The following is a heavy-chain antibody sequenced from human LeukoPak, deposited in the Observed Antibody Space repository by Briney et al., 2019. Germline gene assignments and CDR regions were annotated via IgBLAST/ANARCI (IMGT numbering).Heavy chain of an antibody. CDR3: ARAEVVNDYSSWGSWGSPGGYYFDY. CDR1: GFTVSSNY. V-gene: IGHV3-53*01. J-gene: IGHJ4*02. Sequence: PGGSLRLSCAASGFTVSSNYMSWVRQAPGKGLECVSVIYSGGSTYYADSVKGRFTISRDNSKNTLYLQMNSLRAEDTAVYYCARAEVVNDYSSWGSWGSPGGYYFDYWGQGTLVTVSS. CDR2: IYSGGST. D-gene: IGHD4-11*01.